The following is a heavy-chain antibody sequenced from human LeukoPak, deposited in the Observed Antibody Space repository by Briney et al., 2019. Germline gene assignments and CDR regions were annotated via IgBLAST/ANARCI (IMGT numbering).Heavy chain of an antibody. CDR3: ARDGDYGRRSDYYYYGMDV. Sequence: GESLKISCKGSGYSFTSYWIGWVRQMPGKGLEWMGIIYPGDSDTRYSPSFQGQVTISADKSISTAYLQWSSLKASGTAMYYCARDGDYGRRSDYYYYGMDVWGQGTTVTVSS. CDR2: IYPGDSDT. V-gene: IGHV5-51*01. D-gene: IGHD4-17*01. J-gene: IGHJ6*02. CDR1: GYSFTSYW.